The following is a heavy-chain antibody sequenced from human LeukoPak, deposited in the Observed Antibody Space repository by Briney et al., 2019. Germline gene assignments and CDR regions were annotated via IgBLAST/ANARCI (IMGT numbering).Heavy chain of an antibody. CDR2: ISAYNGNT. J-gene: IGHJ3*02. V-gene: IGHV1-18*01. D-gene: IGHD3-22*01. CDR3: ARDRGGGGYYDSSGYYRDAFDI. CDR1: GYTFTSYG. Sequence: ASVKLSCKASGYTFTSYGISWVRHAPGPGLEWMGWISAYNGNTNYAQKLQGRVTMTTDTSTGTAYMELRSLRSDDTAVDYSARDRGGGGYYDSSGYYRDAFDIWAQGTMVTVSS.